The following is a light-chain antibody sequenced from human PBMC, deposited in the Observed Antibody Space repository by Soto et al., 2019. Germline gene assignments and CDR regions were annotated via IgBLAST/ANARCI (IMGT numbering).Light chain of an antibody. J-gene: IGLJ3*02. CDR1: SSNIGAGYD. CDR2: GNS. V-gene: IGLV1-40*01. CDR3: QSYDSSLSAWV. Sequence: QAVVTQPPSVSGAPGQRVTISCTGSSSNIGAGYDVHWYQQLPGTAPKLLIYGNSNRPSGVPDRFSGSKSGTSASLAITGLQDEDETDYYCQSYDSSLSAWVFGGGTKVTVL.